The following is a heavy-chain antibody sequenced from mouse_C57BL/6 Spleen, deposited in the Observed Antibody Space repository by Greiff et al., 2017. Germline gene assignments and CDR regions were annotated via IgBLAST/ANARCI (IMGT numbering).Heavy chain of an antibody. CDR2: INPSTGGT. V-gene: IGHV1-42*01. J-gene: IGHJ4*01. Sequence: EVQLQQSGPELVKPGASVKISCKASGYSFTGYYMNWVKQSPEKSLEWIGEINPSTGGTTYNQKFKAKATLTVDKSSSTAYMQLKSLTSEDSAVYYCARHRDYAMDYWGQGTSVTVSS. CDR3: ARHRDYAMDY. CDR1: GYSFTGYY.